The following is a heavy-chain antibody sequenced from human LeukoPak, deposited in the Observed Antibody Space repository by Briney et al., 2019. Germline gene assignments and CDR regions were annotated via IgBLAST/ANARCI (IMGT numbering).Heavy chain of an antibody. CDR2: ISGSGGST. D-gene: IGHD3-10*01. J-gene: IGHJ4*02. Sequence: GGSLRLSCATSGFTFGSYAMTWVRQAPGKGLEWVSAISGSGGSTYYADSVKGRFTISRDNSKNTLYLQMNSLRAEDTAVYYCAKESFYGSGSYPDYWGQGTLVTVSS. CDR3: AKESFYGSGSYPDY. CDR1: GFTFGSYA. V-gene: IGHV3-23*01.